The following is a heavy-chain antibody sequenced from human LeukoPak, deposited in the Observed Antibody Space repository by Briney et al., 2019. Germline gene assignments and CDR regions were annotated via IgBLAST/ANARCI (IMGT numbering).Heavy chain of an antibody. J-gene: IGHJ3*02. CDR3: ARDPLKYYDSSVDGAFDI. CDR1: GYTFTDDYY. Sequence: GASVKVSCKASGYTFTDDYYMHWLRQAPGQGLEWMGWINPNSGGTNYAQKFQGRVTMTRDTSISTAYMELSRLRSGDTAVYYCARDPLKYYDSSVDGAFDIWGQGTMVTVSS. V-gene: IGHV1-2*02. CDR2: INPNSGGT. D-gene: IGHD3-22*01.